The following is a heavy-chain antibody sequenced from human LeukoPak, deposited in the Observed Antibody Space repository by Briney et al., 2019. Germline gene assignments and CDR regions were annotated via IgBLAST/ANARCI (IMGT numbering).Heavy chain of an antibody. D-gene: IGHD6-6*01. CDR3: ARPTGVYDAFDI. CDR1: GFTFSTYW. CDR2: IKGDGSKT. Sequence: GGSLRLSCVASGFTFSTYWMYWVRHAPGKGLVWVSRIKGDGSKTNYADSVKGRFTVSRDNAKNTLYLQTNSLRAEDTAVYYCARPTGVYDAFDIWGQGTTVIVSS. V-gene: IGHV3-74*01. J-gene: IGHJ3*02.